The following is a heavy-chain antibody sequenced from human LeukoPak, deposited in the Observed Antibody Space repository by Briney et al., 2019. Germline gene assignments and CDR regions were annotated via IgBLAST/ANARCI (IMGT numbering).Heavy chain of an antibody. D-gene: IGHD6-19*01. J-gene: IGHJ4*02. CDR2: ISGSGGST. CDR1: GFTFSSYA. CDR3: AKIPNSSGWPHDY. V-gene: IGHV3-23*01. Sequence: GGSLRLSCAASGFTFSSYAMGWVRQAPGKGLEWVSAISGSGGSTYYADSVKGRFTISRDNSKNTLYLQMNSLRAEDTAVYYCAKIPNSSGWPHDYWGQGTLVTVSS.